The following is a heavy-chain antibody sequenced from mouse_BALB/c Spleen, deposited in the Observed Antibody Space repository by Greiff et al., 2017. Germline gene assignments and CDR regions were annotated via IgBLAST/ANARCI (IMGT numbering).Heavy chain of an antibody. CDR1: GDSITSGY. J-gene: IGHJ4*01. D-gene: IGHD2-1*01. CDR2: ISYSGST. V-gene: IGHV3-8*02. Sequence: VQLQQSGPSLVKPSQTLSLTCSVTGDSITSGYWNWIRKFPGNKLEYMGYISYSGSTYYNPSLKSRISITRDTSKNQYYLQLNSVTTEDTATYYCARLYGNYLYYAMDYWGQGTSVTVSS. CDR3: ARLYGNYLYYAMDY.